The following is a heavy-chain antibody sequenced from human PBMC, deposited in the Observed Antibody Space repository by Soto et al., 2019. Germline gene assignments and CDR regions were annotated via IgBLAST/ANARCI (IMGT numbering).Heavy chain of an antibody. CDR2: ISYDGSDK. CDR3: ARDPSHNLLRYFDF. CDR1: GFTSRTYT. J-gene: IGHJ4*02. D-gene: IGHD2-21*01. Sequence: QVPLVESGGGVVRPGRSLRLSCAAYGFTSRTYTMHWVRQAPGKGLEWVAFISYDGSDKYYADSVKGRFTISRDNSKNSLYLQMNSLRDNVTAVYFCARDPSHNLLRYFDFWGQGTLVTVSS. V-gene: IGHV3-30-3*01.